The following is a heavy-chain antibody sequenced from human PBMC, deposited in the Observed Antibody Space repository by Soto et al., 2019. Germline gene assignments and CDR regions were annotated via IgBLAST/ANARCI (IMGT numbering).Heavy chain of an antibody. D-gene: IGHD5-18*01. J-gene: IGHJ4*02. CDR1: GFTFSSYA. CDR2: ISGSGGST. Sequence: HPGGSLRLSCAASGFTFSSYAMSWVRQAPGKGLEWVSAISGSGGSTYYADSVKGRFTISRDNSKNTLYLQMNSLRAEDTAVYYCANEDTAMVNPPEPYFDYWGQGTLVTVSS. CDR3: ANEDTAMVNPPEPYFDY. V-gene: IGHV3-23*01.